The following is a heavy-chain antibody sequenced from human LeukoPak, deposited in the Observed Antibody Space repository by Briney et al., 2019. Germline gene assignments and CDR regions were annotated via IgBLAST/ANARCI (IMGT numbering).Heavy chain of an antibody. CDR3: ARVWGIAGDAFDI. Sequence: SETLSLTCIVSGGSISSGGYYWSWIRQPPGKGLEWIGYIYYSGSTNYNPSLKSRVTISVDTSKNQFSLKLSSVTAADTAVYYCARVWGIAGDAFDIWGQGTMVTVSS. D-gene: IGHD6-13*01. CDR1: GGSISSGGYY. J-gene: IGHJ3*02. CDR2: IYYSGST. V-gene: IGHV4-61*08.